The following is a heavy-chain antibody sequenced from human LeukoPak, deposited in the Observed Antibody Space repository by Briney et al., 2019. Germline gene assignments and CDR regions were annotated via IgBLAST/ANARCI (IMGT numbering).Heavy chain of an antibody. Sequence: PGGSLRLSCAASGFTFSSYAMSWVRQAPGKGLEWVSAISGSGGSTYYADSVKGRFTISRDNSKNTLYLQMNSLRAEDTAVYYCAKDKRVATVTYYFDYWGQGTLVTVSS. D-gene: IGHD4-11*01. CDR3: AKDKRVATVTYYFDY. CDR2: ISGSGGST. CDR1: GFTFSSYA. V-gene: IGHV3-23*01. J-gene: IGHJ4*02.